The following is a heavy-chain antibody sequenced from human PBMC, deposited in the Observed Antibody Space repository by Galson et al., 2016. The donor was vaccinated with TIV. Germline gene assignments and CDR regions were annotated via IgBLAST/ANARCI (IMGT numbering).Heavy chain of an antibody. CDR2: TSWDGGNR. CDR3: AKDIGGGNYYYYYMDV. V-gene: IGHV3-43D*04. J-gene: IGHJ6*03. Sequence: SLRLSCAVSGFTFDDYAMHWVRQAPGKGLEWVSLTSWDGGNRFYADSVKGRFNISRDNSKNSLYLQMNSLRAEDSALYYCAKDIGGGNYYYYYMDVWGKGTTVTVSS. D-gene: IGHD3-16*01. CDR1: GFTFDDYA.